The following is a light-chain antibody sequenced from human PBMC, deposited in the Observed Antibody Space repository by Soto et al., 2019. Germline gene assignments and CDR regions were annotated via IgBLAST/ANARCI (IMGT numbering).Light chain of an antibody. V-gene: IGKV1-5*01. Sequence: DIQMTQSPSSLSASVGDRFTITCRASQSISSYLNWYQQKPGKAPKLLIFDASTLERGVPSRFSGSGSGTEFTLTISTLQPDDFATYYCQQYTSYSRTFGQGTKVDIK. J-gene: IGKJ1*01. CDR3: QQYTSYSRT. CDR2: DAS. CDR1: QSISSY.